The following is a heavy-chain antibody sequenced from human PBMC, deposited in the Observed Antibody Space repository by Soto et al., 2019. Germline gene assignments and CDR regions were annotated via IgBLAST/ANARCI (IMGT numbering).Heavy chain of an antibody. V-gene: IGHV3-33*01. CDR3: ARAIEFVDIVSTIVCYYSFSGMDG. J-gene: IGHJ6*02. CDR2: IGYAGSNK. CDR1: GFTFSRYG. Sequence: QVQVVESGGGVVQSGRSLRLSCEVSGFTFSRYGMHWVRQAPGKGLEWVAFIGYAGSNKNYGDSVKGRFTVSRDDLKNTVDVQTKIQRSEDTDVYYCARAIEFVDIVSTIVCYYSFSGMDGWGQGNTVTVAS. D-gene: IGHD5-12*01.